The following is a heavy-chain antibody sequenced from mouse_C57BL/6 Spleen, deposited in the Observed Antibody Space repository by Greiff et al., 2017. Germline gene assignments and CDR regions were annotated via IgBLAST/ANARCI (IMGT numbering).Heavy chain of an antibody. D-gene: IGHD1-1*01. J-gene: IGHJ1*03. Sequence: VQLQQSGAELAKPGASVKLSCKASGYTFTSYWMHWVKQRPGQGLEWIGYINPSSGYTKYNQKFKDKATLTADKSYSTAYMQLSSLTYEDSAVYYCARSDGSSPHWYFDVWGTGTTVTVSS. CDR3: ARSDGSSPHWYFDV. V-gene: IGHV1-7*01. CDR1: GYTFTSYW. CDR2: INPSSGYT.